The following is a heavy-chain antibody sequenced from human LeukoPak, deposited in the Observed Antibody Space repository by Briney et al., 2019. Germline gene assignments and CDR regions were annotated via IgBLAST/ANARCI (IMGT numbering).Heavy chain of an antibody. J-gene: IGHJ4*02. CDR1: GFRFTTSV. CDR3: AASLPNIVVVPATKGPFGY. V-gene: IGHV3-23*01. CDR2: VSGSGGNI. Sequence: GGSLRLSCAASGFRFTTSVKQWVRQAPGKGLEWVSGVSGSGGNIHYADSVKGRFTISRDNSKNTLYLQMNSLRAEDTAVYYCAASLPNIVVVPATKGPFGYWGQGALVTVSS. D-gene: IGHD2-2*01.